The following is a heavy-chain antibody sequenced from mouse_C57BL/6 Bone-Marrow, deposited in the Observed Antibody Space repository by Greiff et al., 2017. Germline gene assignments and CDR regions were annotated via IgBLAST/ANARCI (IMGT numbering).Heavy chain of an antibody. CDR1: GFSLTSYG. D-gene: IGHD2-2*01. CDR3: AKKGLGGYDGGAMDY. V-gene: IGHV2-5*01. CDR2: IWRGGST. J-gene: IGHJ4*01. Sequence: VQRVESGPGLVQPSQSLSITCTVSGFSLTSYGVHWVRQSPGKGLEWLGVIWRGGSTDYNAAFMSRLSITKDNSKSQVFFKMNSLQADDTAIYYCAKKGLGGYDGGAMDYWGQGTSVTVSS.